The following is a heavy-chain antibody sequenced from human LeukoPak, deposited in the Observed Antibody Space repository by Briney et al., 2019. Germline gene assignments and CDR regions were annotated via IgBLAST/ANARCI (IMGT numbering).Heavy chain of an antibody. CDR1: GFIFSTSS. V-gene: IGHV3-21*01. CDR2: ISGTSVHI. CDR3: ASGTIVGARGADN. D-gene: IGHD1-26*01. Sequence: PGGSLRLSCSASGFIFSTSSMKWFRQAPGKALEWVSAISGTSVHIYYADSVKGRFTISRDNVKESLYLHMNSLRAKDTAVYYCASGTIVGARGADNWGQGTLVTVSS. J-gene: IGHJ4*02.